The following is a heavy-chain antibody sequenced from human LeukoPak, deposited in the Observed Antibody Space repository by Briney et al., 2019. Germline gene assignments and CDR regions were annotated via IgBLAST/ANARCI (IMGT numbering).Heavy chain of an antibody. CDR2: ISYDGGNK. D-gene: IGHD3-3*01. CDR3: ASTGDFWSGYSAPFDY. J-gene: IGHJ4*02. V-gene: IGHV3-30*04. CDR1: GFTFSSYE. Sequence: GGSLRLSCAASGFTFSSYEMHWVRQAPGKGLEWVAAISYDGGNKYYADSVRGRFTISRDNSKNTLYLQMNSLRAEDTAVYYCASTGDFWSGYSAPFDYWGQGTLVTVSS.